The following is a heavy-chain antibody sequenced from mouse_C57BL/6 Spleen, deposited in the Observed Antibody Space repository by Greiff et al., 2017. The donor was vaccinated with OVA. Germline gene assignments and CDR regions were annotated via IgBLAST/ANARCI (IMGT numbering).Heavy chain of an antibody. CDR2: ILPGSGST. D-gene: IGHD1-1*01. CDR3: ARRPYYYGSSYYAMDY. Sequence: QVQLQQSGAELMKPGASVKLSCKATGYTFPGYWIEWVKQRPGHGLEWIGEILPGSGSTNYNEKFKGKATFTADTSSNTAYMQLSSLTTEDSAIYYCARRPYYYGSSYYAMDYWGQGTSVTVAS. V-gene: IGHV1-9*01. J-gene: IGHJ4*01. CDR1: GYTFPGYW.